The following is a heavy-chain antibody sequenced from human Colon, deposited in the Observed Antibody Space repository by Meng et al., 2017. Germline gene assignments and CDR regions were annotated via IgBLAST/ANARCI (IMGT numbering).Heavy chain of an antibody. Sequence: QVQLTASGPGLVKPSDTLFLTCTVSVGSISNYYWGWIRQPPGKGLEWIGYIYYSGTTNYNPSLKSRVTISIDTSKNQFSLKLNSVTAADTAVYYCAGDSSGYNWLDPWGQGTLVTVSS. V-gene: IGHV4-59*01. D-gene: IGHD6-19*01. CDR3: AGDSSGYNWLDP. CDR1: VGSISNYY. CDR2: IYYSGTT. J-gene: IGHJ5*02.